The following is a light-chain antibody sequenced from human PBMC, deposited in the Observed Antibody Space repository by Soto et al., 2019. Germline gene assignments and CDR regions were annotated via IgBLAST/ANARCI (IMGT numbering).Light chain of an antibody. CDR1: QSVSSSY. Sequence: EIVLTQSPDTLSLSPGERATLSCRASQSVSSSYLAWYQQKPGQAPRLLTYGASSRATGIPDRFSGSGSGTDFTLTISRLEPEDFAVYYCQQYGSSPRTFGQGTKVEIK. J-gene: IGKJ1*01. CDR2: GAS. CDR3: QQYGSSPRT. V-gene: IGKV3-20*01.